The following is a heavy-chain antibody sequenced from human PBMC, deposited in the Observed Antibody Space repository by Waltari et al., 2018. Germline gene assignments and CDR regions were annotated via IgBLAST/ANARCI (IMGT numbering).Heavy chain of an antibody. V-gene: IGHV4-59*11. J-gene: IGHJ5*02. CDR3: VRGKLGFCTGSSCHLDL. D-gene: IGHD2-8*02. CDR1: GDSISNHF. Sequence: QVQVQESGPGLVKPSETVSLTCTVSGDSISNHFWTWIRQPPEKGLEWIENIHYSGTTNYNPSLKSRVAISLDTSKNHLSLRLDSVTAADTALYFCVRGKLGFCTGSSCHLDLWGRGTLVTVSS. CDR2: IHYSGTT.